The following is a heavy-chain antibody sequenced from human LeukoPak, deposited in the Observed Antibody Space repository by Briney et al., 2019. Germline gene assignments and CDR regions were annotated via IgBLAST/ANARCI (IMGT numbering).Heavy chain of an antibody. V-gene: IGHV3-48*03. Sequence: GRSLRLSCAASGFTFCSYEMNWARQAPGKGLEWSSYLSSSGSTIHYEDSVQGRFTISRDNAKKSLYLQMDSLRAEDTAVYYCARANGWYLRNYFDYWGQGILVTVSS. CDR3: ARANGWYLRNYFDY. J-gene: IGHJ4*02. D-gene: IGHD6-19*01. CDR2: LSSSGSTI. CDR1: GFTFCSYE.